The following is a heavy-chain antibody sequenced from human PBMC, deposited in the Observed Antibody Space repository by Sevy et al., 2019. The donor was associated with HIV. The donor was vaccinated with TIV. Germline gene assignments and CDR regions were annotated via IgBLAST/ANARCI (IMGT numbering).Heavy chain of an antibody. CDR2: LSFGCGEI. CDR3: VREGYTKPHDH. Sequence: GGSLRLSCAASGFTFSKYSMSWVRQPPGKGLEWVSTLSFGCGEINYEDSVKGRFTISRDNSKSSVCLQMNNLRPEDTTMYYSVREGYTKPHDHWGPGTLVTITS. V-gene: IGHV3-23*01. D-gene: IGHD6-13*01. J-gene: IGHJ4*02. CDR1: GFTFSKYS.